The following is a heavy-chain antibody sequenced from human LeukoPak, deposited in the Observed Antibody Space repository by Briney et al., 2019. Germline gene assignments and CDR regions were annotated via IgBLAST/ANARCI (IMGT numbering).Heavy chain of an antibody. V-gene: IGHV4-61*09. Sequence: SETLSLTCTVSGASLSSGRDYWSWIRQPAGEGLEWIGQIYSSGSTNYSPSLTSRVTISADTSKNQFFLKINSVTAADTAVYYCARETSQKGAHYMDVWGKGTTVTISS. CDR2: IYSSGST. CDR3: ARETSQKGAHYMDV. CDR1: GASLSSGRDY. D-gene: IGHD3-16*01. J-gene: IGHJ6*03.